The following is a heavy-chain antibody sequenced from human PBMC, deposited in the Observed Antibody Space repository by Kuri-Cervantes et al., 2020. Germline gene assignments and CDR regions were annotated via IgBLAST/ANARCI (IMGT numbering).Heavy chain of an antibody. V-gene: IGHV3-53*01. D-gene: IGHD2-15*01. CDR1: GITVSSNY. Sequence: LSLTCAASGITVSSNYMNWVRQAPGKGLEWVSVIYGGDNTYYADSVKGRFTISRDNAKNSLYLQMNSLRAEDTAVYYCARDWGYCSGGSCYNSDYWGQGTRVTVSS. CDR2: IYGGDNT. J-gene: IGHJ4*02. CDR3: ARDWGYCSGGSCYNSDY.